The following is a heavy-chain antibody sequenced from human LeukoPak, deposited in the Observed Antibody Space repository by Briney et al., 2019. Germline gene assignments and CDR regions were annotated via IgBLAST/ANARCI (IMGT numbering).Heavy chain of an antibody. J-gene: IGHJ5*02. CDR2: IYPGGSDT. CDR3: ARQGPNDQNDP. CDR1: GYSFTSYW. Sequence: GESLKTSCKGSGYSFTSYWIGWVRQMPGKGLEWMGIIYPGGSDTRYSPSFQGQVTISAVKSISTAYLQWSSLKASDTAMYYCARQGPNDQNDPWGQGTLVTVSS. D-gene: IGHD1-1*01. V-gene: IGHV5-51*01.